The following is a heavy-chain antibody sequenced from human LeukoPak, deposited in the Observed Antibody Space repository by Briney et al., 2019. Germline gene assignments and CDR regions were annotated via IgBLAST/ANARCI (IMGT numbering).Heavy chain of an antibody. CDR1: SGSIRSSSYY. J-gene: IGHJ6*03. CDR2: IYYSEST. Sequence: SETLSLTCTVSSGSIRSSSYYWGWIRQPPGKGLEWIGNIYYSESTYYNPSLKSRVTISLDTSKNQFSLKLSSVTAADTAVYYCARFARYYYYMDVWGKGTTVTVSS. V-gene: IGHV4-39*07. CDR3: ARFARYYYYMDV.